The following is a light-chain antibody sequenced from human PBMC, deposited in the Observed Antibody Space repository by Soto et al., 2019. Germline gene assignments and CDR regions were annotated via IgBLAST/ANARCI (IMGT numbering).Light chain of an antibody. CDR2: EVT. V-gene: IGLV2-8*01. Sequence: QSALTQPPSASGSPGQSVTISCTGTSSDVGAYNYVSWYQQHAGKAPQLVIYEVTKRPSGVPYRFSGSKSANTASLTVSGRHADDEADYYCSSFSSSNTWVFGAGTKLTVL. CDR3: SSFSSSNTWV. CDR1: SSDVGAYNY. J-gene: IGLJ3*02.